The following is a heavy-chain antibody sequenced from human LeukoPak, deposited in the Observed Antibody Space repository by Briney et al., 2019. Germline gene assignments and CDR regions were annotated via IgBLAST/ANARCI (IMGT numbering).Heavy chain of an antibody. CDR1: RFTFSTYA. J-gene: IGHJ1*01. V-gene: IGHV3-30-3*01. CDR3: ARDRIAVAGMGAFQH. D-gene: IGHD6-19*01. CDR2: ISNDGTNE. Sequence: GRSLRLSCAASRFTFSTYAMHWIRQTPGKGLEWVAGISNDGTNEDHADSVKGRFTISRDNSKNTLYLQMNSLRAEDTAIYYCARDRIAVAGMGAFQHWGQGTLVTVSS.